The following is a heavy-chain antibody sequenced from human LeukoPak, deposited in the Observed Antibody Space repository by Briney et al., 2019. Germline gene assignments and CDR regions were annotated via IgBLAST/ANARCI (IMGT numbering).Heavy chain of an antibody. D-gene: IGHD3-3*01. CDR2: IKQDGSNK. CDR3: ARDGPLRFLEWLLLDY. Sequence: GGSLRLSCAASGFTFSSYWMSWVRQAPGKGLEWVANIKQDGSNKYYADSVKGRFTISRDDSKNTLYLQMNSLRAEDTAVYYCARDGPLRFLEWLLLDYWGQGTLVTVSS. J-gene: IGHJ4*02. V-gene: IGHV3-7*01. CDR1: GFTFSSYW.